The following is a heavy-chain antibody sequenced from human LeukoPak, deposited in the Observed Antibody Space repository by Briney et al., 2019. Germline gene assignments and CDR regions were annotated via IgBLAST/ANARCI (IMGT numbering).Heavy chain of an antibody. J-gene: IGHJ4*02. D-gene: IGHD2-2*01. CDR3: ARDPVPTYY. Sequence: GGSLRLSCAASGFTFTNYWMSWVRQAPGKGLEWVANTKQDGSEKYYVDSVKGRFTISRDNAKNSLYLQVNSLRPEDTAVYYCARDPVPTYYWGQGTLVTVSS. CDR1: GFTFTNYW. V-gene: IGHV3-7*01. CDR2: TKQDGSEK.